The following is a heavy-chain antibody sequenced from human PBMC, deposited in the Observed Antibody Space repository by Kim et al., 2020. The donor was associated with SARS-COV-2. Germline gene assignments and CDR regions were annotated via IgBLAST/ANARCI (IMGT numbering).Heavy chain of an antibody. Sequence: ASVKVSCKASGYTFTRYGISWVRQAPGQGLEWMGWISAYNGNTNYAQKLQGRVTMTTDTSTSTAYMELRSLRSDDTAVYYCARMVRGVIYYYYGMDVWGQGTTVTVSS. D-gene: IGHD3-10*01. CDR3: ARMVRGVIYYYYGMDV. CDR2: ISAYNGNT. CDR1: GYTFTRYG. J-gene: IGHJ6*02. V-gene: IGHV1-18*04.